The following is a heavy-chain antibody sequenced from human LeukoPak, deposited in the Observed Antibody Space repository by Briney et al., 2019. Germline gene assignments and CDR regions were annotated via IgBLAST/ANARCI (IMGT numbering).Heavy chain of an antibody. D-gene: IGHD3-16*02. CDR3: AKAGPESYDYVWGSYRPWSYFDY. CDR1: GFSFGTHG. V-gene: IGHV3-23*01. J-gene: IGHJ4*02. CDR2: LDGSGASI. Sequence: GSLRLSCAASGFSFGTHGMSWVRQGPGKGLEWVSALDGSGASIYYTDSVKGRFTISRDNSKNTLFLQMNSLRAEDTAVYYCAKAGPESYDYVWGSYRPWSYFDYWGQGTLVTVSS.